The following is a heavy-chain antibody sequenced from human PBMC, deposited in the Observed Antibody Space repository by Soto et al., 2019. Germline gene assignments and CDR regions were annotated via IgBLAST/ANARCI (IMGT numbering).Heavy chain of an antibody. CDR2: IIPIFGTA. V-gene: IGHV1-69*06. Sequence: SVKVSCKASGGTFSSYAISWVRQAPGQGLEWMGGIIPIFGTANYAQKFQGRVTITADKSTSTAYMELSSLRSEDTAVYYCARIRCSSTSCYSRSVFDIWGQGTMVTVSS. CDR1: GGTFSSYA. CDR3: ARIRCSSTSCYSRSVFDI. J-gene: IGHJ3*02. D-gene: IGHD2-2*02.